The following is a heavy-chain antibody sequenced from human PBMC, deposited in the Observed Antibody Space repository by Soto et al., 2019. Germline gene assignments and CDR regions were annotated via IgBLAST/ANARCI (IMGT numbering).Heavy chain of an antibody. CDR3: TTDHPEDYYYDSSGYPYDY. V-gene: IGHV3-15*07. CDR2: IKSKTDGGTT. Sequence: SVSNAWMNWVRQAPGKGLEWGGRIKSKTDGGTTDYAAPVKGRFTISRDDSKNTLYLQMNSLKTEDTAVYYCTTDHPEDYYYDSSGYPYDYWGQGTLVTVSS. CDR1: SVSNAW. J-gene: IGHJ4*02. D-gene: IGHD3-22*01.